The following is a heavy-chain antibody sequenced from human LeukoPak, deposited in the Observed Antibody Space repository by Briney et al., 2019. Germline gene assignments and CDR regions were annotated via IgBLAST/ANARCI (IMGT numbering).Heavy chain of an antibody. CDR3: AKRKDYGDYPAPPSYYYYMDV. J-gene: IGHJ6*03. D-gene: IGHD4-17*01. Sequence: GGSLRLSCAASGFTFSDYYMSWIRQAPGKGLEWVSCISSSGTTIYYADSVKGRFTISRDNAKNSLYLQMNSLRAEDTAVYYCAKRKDYGDYPAPPSYYYYMDVWGKGTTVTVSS. CDR1: GFTFSDYY. V-gene: IGHV3-11*04. CDR2: ISSSGTTI.